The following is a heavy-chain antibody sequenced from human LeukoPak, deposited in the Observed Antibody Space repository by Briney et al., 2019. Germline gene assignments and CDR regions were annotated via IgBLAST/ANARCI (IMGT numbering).Heavy chain of an antibody. D-gene: IGHD1-26*01. CDR1: GFTFSSYG. CDR3: ARDGDSGSYYWSSRYYFDY. J-gene: IGHJ4*02. Sequence: PGRSLRLSCAAFGFTFSSYGMHWVRQAPGKGLEWVAVIWYDGSNKYYADSVKGRFTISRDNSKNTLYLQMNSLRAEDTAVYYCARDGDSGSYYWSSRYYFDYWGQGTLVTVSS. CDR2: IWYDGSNK. V-gene: IGHV3-33*01.